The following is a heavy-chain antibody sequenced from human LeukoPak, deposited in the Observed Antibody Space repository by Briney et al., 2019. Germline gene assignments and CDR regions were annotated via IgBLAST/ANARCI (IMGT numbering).Heavy chain of an antibody. CDR2: ISGNTVST. CDR3: AKFRGCCSGASCYFDY. D-gene: IGHD2-15*01. J-gene: IGHJ4*02. CDR1: GFTFINSA. V-gene: IGHV3-23*01. Sequence: GGSLRLSCAASGFTFINSAMSWVRQAPGKGLEWVSTISGNTVSTYYADSVKGRFTISRDNSKNTFYLQMHSLRAEDTAVYYCAKFRGCCSGASCYFDYWGQGTLVTISS.